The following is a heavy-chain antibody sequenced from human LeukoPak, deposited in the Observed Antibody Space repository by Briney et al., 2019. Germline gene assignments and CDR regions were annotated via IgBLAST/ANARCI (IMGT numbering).Heavy chain of an antibody. CDR3: ARGGSRVFDF. Sequence: RSSETLSLTCTGSGGSISSHYWSWIRQPPGKELEWIGYIYSSGSTSYNPSLKSRVTISVDTSKNQFSLKLTSVTAADTAVYYCARGGSRVFDFWGQGTLVTVSS. V-gene: IGHV4-4*09. CDR1: GGSISSHY. D-gene: IGHD2-2*01. CDR2: IYSSGST. J-gene: IGHJ4*02.